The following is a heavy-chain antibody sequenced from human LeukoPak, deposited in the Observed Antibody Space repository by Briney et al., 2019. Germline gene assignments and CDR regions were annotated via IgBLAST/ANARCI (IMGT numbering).Heavy chain of an antibody. D-gene: IGHD7-27*01. J-gene: IGHJ3*02. V-gene: IGHV4-59*01. CDR1: GGSISNYY. Sequence: SETLSLTCTVSGGSISNYYWSWIRQSPEKGLEWIGYIHDSGSTNYNPSLKSRVTISVDTSKNQFSLKLSSVTAADTAVYYCARDLTGAGGPIYAFDIWGQGTMVTVSS. CDR3: ARDLTGAGGPIYAFDI. CDR2: IHDSGST.